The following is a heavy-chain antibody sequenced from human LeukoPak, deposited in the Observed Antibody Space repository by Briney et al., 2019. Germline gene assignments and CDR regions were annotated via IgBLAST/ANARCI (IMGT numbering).Heavy chain of an antibody. Sequence: PGGSLRLSCAASGFTFSSYSMNWVRQAPGKGLEWVSSISSSSSYIYYADSVKGRFTISRDNAKNSLYLQMNSLRAEDTAVYYCARARGAYSSSWYEGPGRYYMDVWGKGTTVTISS. J-gene: IGHJ6*03. D-gene: IGHD6-13*01. CDR3: ARARGAYSSSWYEGPGRYYMDV. V-gene: IGHV3-21*04. CDR2: ISSSSSYI. CDR1: GFTFSSYS.